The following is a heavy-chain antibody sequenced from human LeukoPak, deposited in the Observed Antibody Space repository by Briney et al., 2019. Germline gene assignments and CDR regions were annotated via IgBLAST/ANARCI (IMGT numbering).Heavy chain of an antibody. CDR3: ARDSPSSTSWGY. Sequence: GGSLRLSCAASGFTFDDYGVSWVRQAPGKGLEWLSGINWNGGSTGYADSVKGRFTISRDNAKNSLYLQMNSLRAEDTAVYYCARDSPSSTSWGYWGQGTLVTVSS. CDR2: INWNGGST. CDR1: GFTFDDYG. V-gene: IGHV3-20*04. D-gene: IGHD2-2*01. J-gene: IGHJ4*02.